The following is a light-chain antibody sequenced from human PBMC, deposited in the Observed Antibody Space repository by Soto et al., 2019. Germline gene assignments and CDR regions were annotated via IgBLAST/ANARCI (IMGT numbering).Light chain of an antibody. CDR2: KAS. CDR3: QQYDSYPWT. CDR1: QSISSW. J-gene: IGKJ1*01. V-gene: IGKV1-5*03. Sequence: DIQMTQSPSTLSASVGDRVTITCRASQSISSWLAWYQQKPGKAPKLLIYKASSLESGVPSRFSDSGSGTKFTLTISSLQPDDFATYDCQQYDSYPWTFGQGTKVQIK.